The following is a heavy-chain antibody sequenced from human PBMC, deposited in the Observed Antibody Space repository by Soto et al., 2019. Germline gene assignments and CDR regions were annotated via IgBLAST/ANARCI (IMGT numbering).Heavy chain of an antibody. CDR1: GGTFSSYA. CDR2: IIPVFGTA. J-gene: IGHJ4*02. CDR3: ARDLPTGDLGY. D-gene: IGHD7-27*01. V-gene: IGHV1-69*13. Sequence: ASVKVSCKASGGTFSSYAISWVRQAPGQGLEWMGGIIPVFGTADYAQKFQGRVTITADESTSTAYMELNSLRAEDTAVYYCARDLPTGDLGYWGQGTLVTVSS.